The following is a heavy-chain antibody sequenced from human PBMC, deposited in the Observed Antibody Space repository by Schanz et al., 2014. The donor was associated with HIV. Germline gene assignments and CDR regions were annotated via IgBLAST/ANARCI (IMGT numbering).Heavy chain of an antibody. Sequence: QLLESGGGLVKPGGSLRLSCAASGYTFGDYYMTWIRQAPGKGLEWLSYISSTGTTINYADSVKGRFTISRDNAKSSVFLQMNSLRAEDTAVYYCARVKGAVDYWGQGTLVTVSS. J-gene: IGHJ4*02. V-gene: IGHV3-11*01. CDR3: ARVKGAVDY. CDR1: GYTFGDYY. CDR2: ISSTGTTI.